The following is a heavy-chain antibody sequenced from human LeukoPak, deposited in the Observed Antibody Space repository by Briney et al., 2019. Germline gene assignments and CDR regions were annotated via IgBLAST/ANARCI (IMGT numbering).Heavy chain of an antibody. Sequence: GASVKVSCKASGYTFTSYDINWVRQATGQGLEWMGWMNPNGGNTGYAQKFQGRVTMTRNTSISTAYMELSSLRSEDTAVYYCARGGVVVVPAATTVYYYYYGMDVWGQGTTVTVSS. D-gene: IGHD2-2*01. CDR1: GYTFTSYD. CDR2: MNPNGGNT. V-gene: IGHV1-8*01. CDR3: ARGGVVVVPAATTVYYYYYGMDV. J-gene: IGHJ6*02.